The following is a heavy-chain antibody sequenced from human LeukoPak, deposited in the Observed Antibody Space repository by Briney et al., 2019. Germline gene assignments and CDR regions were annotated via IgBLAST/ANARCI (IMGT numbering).Heavy chain of an antibody. CDR2: ISRDGSTI. D-gene: IGHD3-16*02. CDR1: GFTFSDFH. CDR3: ARATGYDYTWGTYRFDS. J-gene: IGHJ4*02. V-gene: IGHV3-11*01. Sequence: PGGSLRLSCAASGFTFSDFHMTWIRQAPGKGLEWISYISRDGSTIYYVASVKGRFTISRDNAKNSLYLQMKRLRADDTAVYYCARATGYDYTWGTYRFDSWGPGTLVTVS.